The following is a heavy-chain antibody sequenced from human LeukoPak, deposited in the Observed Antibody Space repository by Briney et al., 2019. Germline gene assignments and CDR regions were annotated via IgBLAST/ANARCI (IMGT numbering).Heavy chain of an antibody. CDR1: GFSFSNVW. CDR3: VGAFLGY. J-gene: IGHJ4*02. CDR2: IQSKTDGGTT. Sequence: GGSLRLSCAASGFSFSNVWMSWARQAPGEGLEWVGHIQSKTDGGTTNYAAPVKGRFTISRDDSKNTLYLQMSSLKTEDTAVYYCVGAFLGYWGQGTLVTVSS. V-gene: IGHV3-15*01. D-gene: IGHD3-16*01.